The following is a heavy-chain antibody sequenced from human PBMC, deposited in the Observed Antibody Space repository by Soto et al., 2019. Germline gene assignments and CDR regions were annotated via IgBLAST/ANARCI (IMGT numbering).Heavy chain of an antibody. CDR2: IYPGNSDT. J-gene: IGHJ4*02. CDR3: ARRPHRYTSVF. Sequence: PGESLKISCTVSGNSFSNYWIGWVRQMPGKGLEWMGVIYPGNSDTRYSPSIQGQVTISVDKSITTAYLQWRNLKVSDTAIYYCARRPHRYTSVFWGPGTQVTLSS. D-gene: IGHD1-26*01. V-gene: IGHV5-51*01. CDR1: GNSFSNYW.